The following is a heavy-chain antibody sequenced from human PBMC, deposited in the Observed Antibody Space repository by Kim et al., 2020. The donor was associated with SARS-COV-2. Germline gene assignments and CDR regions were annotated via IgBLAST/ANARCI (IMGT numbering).Heavy chain of an antibody. Sequence: GGSLRLSCAASGFTFSSCGMSWVRQAPGKGLEWVSTVGSGSGDATYYADSVRGRFRISRDNSRNTVYLQMNSLRPEDTAVYFCARRGGSECWGFHDYWC. V-gene: IGHV3-23*01. CDR2: VGSGSGDAT. J-gene: IGHJ4*01. CDR1: GFTFSSCG. CDR3: ARRGGSECWGFHDY. D-gene: IGHD3-16*01.